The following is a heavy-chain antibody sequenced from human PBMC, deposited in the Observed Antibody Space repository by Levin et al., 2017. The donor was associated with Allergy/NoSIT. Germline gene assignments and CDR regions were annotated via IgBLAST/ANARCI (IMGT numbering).Heavy chain of an antibody. J-gene: IGHJ4*02. CDR1: GFTFNSYA. D-gene: IGHD1-1*01. V-gene: IGHV3-30-3*01. Sequence: GGSLRLSCADSGFTFNSYAMHWVRQAPGKGLEWVAVISSDGSNKYYADSVKGRFTISRDNSKNTLYPQMNSLRVEDTAVYYCARVEGRVFDYWGQGTLVTVSS. CDR2: ISSDGSNK. CDR3: ARVEGRVFDY.